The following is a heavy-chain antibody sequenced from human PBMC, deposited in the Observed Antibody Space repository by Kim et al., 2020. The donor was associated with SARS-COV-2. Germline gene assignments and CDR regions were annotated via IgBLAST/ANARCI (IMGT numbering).Heavy chain of an antibody. Sequence: GGSLRLSCAASGFTFSSYWMSWVRQAPGKGLEWVANIKQDGSEKYYVDSVKGRFTISRDNAKNSLYLQMNSLRAEDTAVYYCARDPRYYDILTRAYYYHGMDVWGQGTTVTVSS. D-gene: IGHD3-9*01. CDR2: IKQDGSEK. CDR3: ARDPRYYDILTRAYYYHGMDV. J-gene: IGHJ6*02. CDR1: GFTFSSYW. V-gene: IGHV3-7*03.